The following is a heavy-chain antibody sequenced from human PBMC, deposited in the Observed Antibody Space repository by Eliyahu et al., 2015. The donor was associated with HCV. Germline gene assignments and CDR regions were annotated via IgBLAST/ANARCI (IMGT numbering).Heavy chain of an antibody. J-gene: IGHJ5*02. V-gene: IGHV4-59*01. Sequence: QVQLQESGPGLVKPSETLSLTCTVSGGSITTYYWSWIRQPPGKGLEWIGYIHYSGSTNYNPSLKSRVTTSLDTSKNQFSLNLTSVTAADTAVYYCASGGGGIAVAGTGGWFDPWGQGTLVTVSS. CDR3: ASGGGGIAVAGTGGWFDP. CDR1: GGSITTYY. D-gene: IGHD6-19*01. CDR2: IHYSGST.